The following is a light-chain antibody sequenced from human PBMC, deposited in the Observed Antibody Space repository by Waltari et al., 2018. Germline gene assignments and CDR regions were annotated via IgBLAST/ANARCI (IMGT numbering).Light chain of an antibody. CDR1: SSDIGGHNY. V-gene: IGLV2-14*01. CDR3: TSYTTSVTWV. CDR2: EVT. Sequence: QSALTQPASVSGSPGQSITISCTGTSSDIGGHNYVSLYQQHPGKAPKLVIFEVTTRPSGVSNRFSGSKSGNTASLTISGLQAEDEADYYCTSYTTSVTWVFGGGTKVTVL. J-gene: IGLJ3*02.